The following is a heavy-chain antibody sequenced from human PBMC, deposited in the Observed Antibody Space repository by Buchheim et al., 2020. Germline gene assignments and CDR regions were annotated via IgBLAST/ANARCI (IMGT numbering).Heavy chain of an antibody. CDR3: AKGRGFDR. CDR1: GFTSGSYA. J-gene: IGHJ4*02. V-gene: IGHV3-23*01. Sequence: EVQLLASGGGLVQPGGSLRLSCAASGFTSGSYAMAWVRQAPGQGLEWVASIGGSGDKTYYRDSVKGRFTISRDSSKTTLYLQMNSLRVKDTALYFCAKGRGFDRWGQGT. CDR2: IGGSGDKT.